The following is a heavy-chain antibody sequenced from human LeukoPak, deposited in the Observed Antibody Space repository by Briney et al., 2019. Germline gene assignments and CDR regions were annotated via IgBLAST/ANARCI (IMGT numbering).Heavy chain of an antibody. Sequence: GRSLRLSCAASGFTFSSYWMTWVRQAPGKGLEWVANIKQDGSEKYYVDSVKGRFTISRDNAKNSLYLQMNSLRAEDTAVYYCARDDSSSWYNDYWGQGTLVTVSS. CDR2: IKQDGSEK. CDR1: GFTFSSYW. CDR3: ARDDSSSWYNDY. V-gene: IGHV3-7*01. J-gene: IGHJ4*02. D-gene: IGHD6-13*01.